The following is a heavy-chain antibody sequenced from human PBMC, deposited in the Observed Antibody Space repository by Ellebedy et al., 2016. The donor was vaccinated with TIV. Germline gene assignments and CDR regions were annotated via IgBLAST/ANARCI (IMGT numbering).Heavy chain of an antibody. V-gene: IGHV4-59*01. D-gene: IGHD4-23*01. J-gene: IGHJ4*02. CDR1: GGSISTFY. Sequence: MPSETLSLTCNVPGGSISTFYWSWIRQPPGKGLEVIGYIYYIGITNYNPSLESRVAMSIDTSENQFSLRLSSVTAADTAVYYCAAYYGGRFDYWGQGTLVTVSS. CDR3: AAYYGGRFDY. CDR2: IYYIGIT.